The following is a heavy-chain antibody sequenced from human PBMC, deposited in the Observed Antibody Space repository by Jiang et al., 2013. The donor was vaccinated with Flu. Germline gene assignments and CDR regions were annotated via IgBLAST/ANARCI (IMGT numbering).Heavy chain of an antibody. D-gene: IGHD3-10*01. CDR1: SGSISSYY. J-gene: IGHJ6*02. V-gene: IGHV4-59*01. CDR3: ARGEYYHGMDV. Sequence: SLTCTVSSGSISSYYWSWVRQPPGKGLEWIGYVYWSGSTDYNPSLKSRVTISVDTAKKQFSLKLTSVTAADTATYYCARGEYYHGMDVWGQGTTVIVSS. CDR2: VYWSGST.